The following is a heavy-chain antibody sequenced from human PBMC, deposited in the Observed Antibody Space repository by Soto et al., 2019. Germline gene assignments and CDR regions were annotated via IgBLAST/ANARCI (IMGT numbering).Heavy chain of an antibody. D-gene: IGHD3-3*01. Sequence: QVQLQESGPGLVKPSQTLSLTCTVSGGSISSGDYYWSWIRQHPGKGLEWIGYIYYSGSTYYNPSLKGRVTISVDTSKTQCSLKLSSVTAADTAVYYCARWWSGSRQGFDPWGQGTLVTVSS. CDR1: GGSISSGDYY. CDR2: IYYSGST. CDR3: ARWWSGSRQGFDP. J-gene: IGHJ5*02. V-gene: IGHV4-31*03.